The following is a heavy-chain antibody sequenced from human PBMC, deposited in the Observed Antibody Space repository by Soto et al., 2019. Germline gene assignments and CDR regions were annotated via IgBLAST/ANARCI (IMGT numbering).Heavy chain of an antibody. CDR2: IYDSGST. CDR3: AREGGDSSSWYFDY. V-gene: IGHV4-31*03. D-gene: IGHD6-13*01. CDR1: GGSISSGGYY. Sequence: PSETLSLTCTVSGGSISSGGYYWSWIRQHPGKGLEWIGYIYDSGSTYYNPSLKSRVTISVDTSKNQFSLQLNSVTPEDTAVYYCAREGGDSSSWYFDYWGQGTLVTVSS. J-gene: IGHJ4*02.